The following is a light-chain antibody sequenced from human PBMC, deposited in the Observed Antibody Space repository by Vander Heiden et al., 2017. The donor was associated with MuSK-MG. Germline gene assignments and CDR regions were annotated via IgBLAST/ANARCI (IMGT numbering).Light chain of an antibody. Sequence: DMQMTQSPSSLYASVGDRVTITCRASQSISSYLNWYQQKPGKAPKLLIYAASSLQSGVPSRFSGSGSGTDFTLTISSLQPEDFATYYCQQSYSTPWTFGQGTKVXIK. CDR1: QSISSY. V-gene: IGKV1-39*01. J-gene: IGKJ1*01. CDR3: QQSYSTPWT. CDR2: AAS.